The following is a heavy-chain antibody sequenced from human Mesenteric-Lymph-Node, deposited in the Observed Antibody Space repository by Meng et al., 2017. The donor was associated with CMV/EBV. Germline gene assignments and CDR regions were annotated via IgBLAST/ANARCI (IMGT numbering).Heavy chain of an antibody. CDR2: INVRGDTI. D-gene: IGHD3-3*01. V-gene: IGHV3-48*03. CDR3: VRDFWSGFYNYFYYGMDV. Sequence: GESLKISCETSGFTFSAFDMNWVRQAPGKGLEWLSYINVRGDTIYYADSVKGRFTISRDNTKNSLSLQMNSLRGDDTAVYYCVRDFWSGFYNYFYYGMDVWGQGTTVTVSS. J-gene: IGHJ6*02. CDR1: GFTFSAFD.